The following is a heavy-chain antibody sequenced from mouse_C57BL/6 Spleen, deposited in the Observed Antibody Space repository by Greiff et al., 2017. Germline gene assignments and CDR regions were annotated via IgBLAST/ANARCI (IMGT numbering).Heavy chain of an antibody. D-gene: IGHD2-5*01. CDR2: ISYSGST. CDR3: ESGALYYSNYGYAD. V-gene: IGHV3-1*01. J-gene: IGHJ3*01. Sequence: EVQRVESGPGMVKPSQSLSLTCTVTGYSITSGYDWHWIRHIPGNKLECMGYISYSGSTNYNPSLKSQISITHDTSKNHFFLKLNSVTTEDTATYAGESGALYYSNYGYADWGKGLLVTVAA. CDR1: GYSITSGYD.